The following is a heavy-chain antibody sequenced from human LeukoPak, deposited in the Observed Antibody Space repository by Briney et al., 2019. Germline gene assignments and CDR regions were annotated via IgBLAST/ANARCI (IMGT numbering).Heavy chain of an antibody. CDR1: GGSSSSYY. CDR3: ARECGGDCYRAFDY. Sequence: TSETLSLTCTVSGGSSSSYYWSWIRQPAGKGLEWIGRIYTSGSTNYNPSLKSRVTMSVDTSKNQFSLKLSSVTDADTAVYYCARECGGDCYRAFDYWGQGTLVTVSS. CDR2: IYTSGST. J-gene: IGHJ4*02. V-gene: IGHV4-4*07. D-gene: IGHD2-21*01.